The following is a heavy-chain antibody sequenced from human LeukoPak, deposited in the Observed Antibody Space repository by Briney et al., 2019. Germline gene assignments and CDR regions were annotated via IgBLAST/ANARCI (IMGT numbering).Heavy chain of an antibody. Sequence: PGGSLRLSCAASGFTFSSYAMSWVRQAPGKGLEWVSIISGSGGSTNYADSVKGRFTISRDNSKNTLYLQMNSLRAEDTAVYYCAKPDYGSGSYYGFNYYAFDYWGQGTLVTVSS. CDR1: GFTFSSYA. D-gene: IGHD3-10*01. V-gene: IGHV3-23*01. CDR3: AKPDYGSGSYYGFNYYAFDY. J-gene: IGHJ4*02. CDR2: ISGSGGST.